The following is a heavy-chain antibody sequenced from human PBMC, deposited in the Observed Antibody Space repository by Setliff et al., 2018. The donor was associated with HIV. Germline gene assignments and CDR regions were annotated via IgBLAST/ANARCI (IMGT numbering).Heavy chain of an antibody. Sequence: GPSVKVSCKASGYTSIGHYFHWVRQAPGQGLEWLGWVNPNSGDAIYAQNFQGRVTMTRDTSINAAYMELRGLRSDDTAVYYCARNFGLSPSGKYYYYYGMDIWGQGTTVTVSS. CDR2: VNPNSGDA. J-gene: IGHJ6*02. CDR1: GYTSIGHY. V-gene: IGHV1-2*02. D-gene: IGHD3-10*01. CDR3: ARNFGLSPSGKYYYYYGMDI.